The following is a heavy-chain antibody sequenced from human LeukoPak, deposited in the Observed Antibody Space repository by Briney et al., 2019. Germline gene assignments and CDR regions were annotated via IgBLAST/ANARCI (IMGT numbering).Heavy chain of an antibody. Sequence: SETLSLTCTVNGGSFSGYYWSWVRQPSGKALEWIGEIHPSGSTNYNPSLNSRVTISTDTSKNQFSLKLSSVTAADTAVYYCARGRDEYKGGNYWGQGTLSPSPQ. CDR1: GGSFSGYY. J-gene: IGHJ4*02. CDR2: IHPSGST. V-gene: IGHV4-34*01. CDR3: ARGRDEYKGGNY. D-gene: IGHD5-24*01.